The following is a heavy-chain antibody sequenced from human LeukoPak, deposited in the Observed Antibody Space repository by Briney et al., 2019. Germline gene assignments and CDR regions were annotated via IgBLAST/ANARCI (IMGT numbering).Heavy chain of an antibody. CDR1: GGSFSGYY. Sequence: SETLSLTCAVYGGSFSGYYWSWIRQPPGKGLEWIGEINHSGSTNYNPSLKSRVTISVDTSKNQFSLKLSSVTAADTAVYYCAKRGYDYVWGSYRIDAFDIWGQGTMDTVSS. CDR2: INHSGST. CDR3: AKRGYDYVWGSYRIDAFDI. V-gene: IGHV4-34*01. D-gene: IGHD3-16*02. J-gene: IGHJ3*02.